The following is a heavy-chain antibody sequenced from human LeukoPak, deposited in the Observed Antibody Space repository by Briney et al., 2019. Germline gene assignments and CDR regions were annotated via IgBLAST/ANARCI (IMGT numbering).Heavy chain of an antibody. D-gene: IGHD2-2*01. CDR2: IDPSGGST. J-gene: IGHJ4*02. Sequence: ASVKVSCKASGYTFTDYYMHWVRQAPGPGLGWMGIIDPSGGSTNYAQKFQGRVTMTRDTSTSTVYMELSSLRSDDTAVYYCARGGCTSTSCYDYWGQGSLVTVSS. V-gene: IGHV1-46*01. CDR3: ARGGCTSTSCYDY. CDR1: GYTFTDYY.